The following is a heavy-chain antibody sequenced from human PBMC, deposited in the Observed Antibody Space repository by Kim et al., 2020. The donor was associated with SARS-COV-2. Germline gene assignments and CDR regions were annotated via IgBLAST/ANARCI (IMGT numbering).Heavy chain of an antibody. CDR1: GGSISSSSYY. CDR2: IYYSGST. Sequence: SETLSLTCTVSGGSISSSSYYWGWIRQPPGKGLEWIGSIYYSGSTYYNPSLKSRVTISVDTSKNQFSLKLSSVTAADTAVYYCARQWQWLNDYWGQGTLVTVSS. J-gene: IGHJ4*02. V-gene: IGHV4-39*01. D-gene: IGHD6-19*01. CDR3: ARQWQWLNDY.